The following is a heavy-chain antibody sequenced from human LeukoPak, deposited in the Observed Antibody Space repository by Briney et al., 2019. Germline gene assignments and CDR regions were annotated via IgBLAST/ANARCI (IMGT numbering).Heavy chain of an antibody. CDR2: ISYDGSNK. CDR1: GFTFSSYA. CDR3: AKVTRGYSYGTLDY. V-gene: IGHV3-30-3*01. J-gene: IGHJ4*02. D-gene: IGHD5-18*01. Sequence: GGSLRLSCAASGFTFSSYAMHWVRQAPGKGLEWVAVISYDGSNKYYADSVKGRFTISRDNSKNTLYLQMNSLRAEDTAVYYCAKVTRGYSYGTLDYWGQGTLVTVSS.